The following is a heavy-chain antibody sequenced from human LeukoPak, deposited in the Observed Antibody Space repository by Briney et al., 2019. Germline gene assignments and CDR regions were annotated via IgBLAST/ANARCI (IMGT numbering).Heavy chain of an antibody. V-gene: IGHV1-8*01. D-gene: IGHD3-22*01. CDR3: ARRLGYYDSSGHRGGFDS. J-gene: IGHJ3*02. CDR2: MNPNRGNT. Sequence: ASVTVSCKASGYTFTSYDINWVRQAAGQGVEGMGWMNPNRGNTDNAQKFQGRVTITRKTSRSKAYMELSRLREEGTAGHDCARRLGYYDSSGHRGGFDSWGQGTMVSVPS. CDR1: GYTFTSYD.